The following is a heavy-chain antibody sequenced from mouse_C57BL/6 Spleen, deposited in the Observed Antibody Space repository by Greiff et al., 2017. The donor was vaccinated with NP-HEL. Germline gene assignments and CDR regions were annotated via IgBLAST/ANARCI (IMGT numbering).Heavy chain of an antibody. D-gene: IGHD1-1*01. CDR2: IYPGSGNT. Sequence: QVQLQQSGPELVKPGASVRISCKASGYSFTSYYIHWVKQRPGQGLEWIGWIYPGSGNTKYNEKFKGKATLTADTSSSTAYMQLSSLTSEDSAVYYCARWGTTGYFDVWGTGTTVTVSS. V-gene: IGHV1-66*01. CDR1: GYSFTSYY. J-gene: IGHJ1*03. CDR3: ARWGTTGYFDV.